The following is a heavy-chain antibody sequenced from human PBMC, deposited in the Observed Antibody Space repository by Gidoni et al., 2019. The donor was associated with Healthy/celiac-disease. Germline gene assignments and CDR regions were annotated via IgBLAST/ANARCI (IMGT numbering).Heavy chain of an antibody. D-gene: IGHD6-6*01. Sequence: EVQLVESGGGLVKPGGSLRLSCAASGFTFSSYSMNWVRQAPGKGLEWVSSISSSSSYIYYADSVKGRFTISRDNAKNSLYLQMNSLRAEDTAVYYCARELLLPPSIAARGWFDPWGQGTLVTVSS. CDR3: ARELLLPPSIAARGWFDP. CDR2: ISSSSSYI. CDR1: GFTFSSYS. V-gene: IGHV3-21*01. J-gene: IGHJ5*02.